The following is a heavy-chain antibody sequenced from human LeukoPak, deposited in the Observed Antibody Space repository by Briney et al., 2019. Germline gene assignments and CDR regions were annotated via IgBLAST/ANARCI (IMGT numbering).Heavy chain of an antibody. J-gene: IGHJ2*01. V-gene: IGHV4-4*08. CDR1: GGSMFSYY. CDR2: VYSNGMT. CDR3: TRRAYYDSSGYNPTAGYFDL. Sequence: SETLSLTCSVSGGSMFSYYWNWIRQSPGKGLEWIGFVYSNGMTTYNPSLRSRGTISIATSRNQFSLRLTSVTAADTATYHCTRRAYYDSSGYNPTAGYFDLWGRGTLVTVSS. D-gene: IGHD3-22*01.